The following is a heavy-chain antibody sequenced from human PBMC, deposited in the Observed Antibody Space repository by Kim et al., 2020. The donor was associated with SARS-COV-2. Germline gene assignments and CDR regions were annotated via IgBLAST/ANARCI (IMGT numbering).Heavy chain of an antibody. J-gene: IGHJ6*02. CDR2: IKQDGSEK. Sequence: GGSLRLSCAASGFTFSSYWMSWVRQAPGKGLEWVANIKQDGSEKYYVDSVKGRFTISRDNAKNSLYLQMNSLRAEDTAVYYCARDQVLLWFGGVEVHYYYYGMDVWGQGTTVTVSS. V-gene: IGHV3-7*01. CDR3: ARDQVLLWFGGVEVHYYYYGMDV. CDR1: GFTFSSYW. D-gene: IGHD3-10*01.